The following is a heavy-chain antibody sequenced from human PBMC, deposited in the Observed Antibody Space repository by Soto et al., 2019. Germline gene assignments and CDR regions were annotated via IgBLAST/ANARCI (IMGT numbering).Heavy chain of an antibody. CDR1: GFTFSSYA. V-gene: IGHV3-30-3*01. Sequence: QVQLVESGGGVVQPGRSLRLSCAASGFTFSSYAMHWVRQAPGKGLEWVAEISYDGSNKYYADSGKGRFTISRDNSKNTLYRHMNSLRAEDTTVYYLARDNTAGGEDDFLEWLEAFNYWGQGTLVTVSA. D-gene: IGHD3-3*01. CDR2: ISYDGSNK. CDR3: ARDNTAGGEDDFLEWLEAFNY. J-gene: IGHJ4*02.